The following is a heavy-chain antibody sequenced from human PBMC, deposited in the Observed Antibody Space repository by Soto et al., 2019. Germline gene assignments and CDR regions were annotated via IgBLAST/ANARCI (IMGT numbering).Heavy chain of an antibody. Sequence: PGGSLRLSCAASGFTFSNYAMTWVRQAPGKGLEWVSDLNGSGGSTSSADSVKGRFAISRDNARNSLYLQMNSLRVEDTAVYYCVRVGRLGGYWGQGALVTVSS. V-gene: IGHV3-23*01. J-gene: IGHJ4*02. CDR1: GFTFSNYA. CDR2: LNGSGGST. CDR3: VRVGRLGGY. D-gene: IGHD3-16*01.